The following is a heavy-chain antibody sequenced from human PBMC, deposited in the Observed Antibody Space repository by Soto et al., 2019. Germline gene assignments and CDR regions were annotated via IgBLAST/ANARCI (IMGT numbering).Heavy chain of an antibody. V-gene: IGHV4-39*01. D-gene: IGHD3-22*01. J-gene: IGHJ4*02. Sequence: PSETLSLTCILSGDSTSSSSYYWGWIRQPPGKGLEWIGSIYYSGNTYYNPSLKSRVTISVDTSKNQFSLKLSSVTAADTAVYYCASHTYKYDSGGYYYTLDYFDYWGQGTLVTAPQ. CDR3: ASHTYKYDSGGYYYTLDYFDY. CDR1: GDSTSSSSYY. CDR2: IYYSGNT.